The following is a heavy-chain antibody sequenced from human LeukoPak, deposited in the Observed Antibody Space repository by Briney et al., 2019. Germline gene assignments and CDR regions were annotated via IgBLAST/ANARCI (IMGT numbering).Heavy chain of an antibody. CDR2: LYTGGDT. Sequence: GGSLRLSCAVSGFTVSAHYMSWVRQAPGKGLECVSFLYTGGDTYYADSVKGRFTISRDNSKNTLHLQMNSLRAEDTAVYYCARSQNYYGSGDYWSQGTLVTVSS. V-gene: IGHV3-53*01. CDR3: ARSQNYYGSGDY. J-gene: IGHJ4*02. D-gene: IGHD3-10*01. CDR1: GFTVSAHY.